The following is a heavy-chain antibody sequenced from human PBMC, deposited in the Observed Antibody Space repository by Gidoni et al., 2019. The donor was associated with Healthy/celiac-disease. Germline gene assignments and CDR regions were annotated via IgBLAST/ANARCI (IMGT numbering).Heavy chain of an antibody. CDR1: GYTFTSYY. Sequence: QVQLVQSGAEVTKPGASVKVSCKASGYTFTSYYMHWVRQAPGQGLEWMGIINPRGGSTSYAQKFQGRVTMTRDTSKSTVYMELRSLRSEDRAVYYCASGGGGYGMDVWGQGTTVTVSS. J-gene: IGHJ6*02. CDR2: INPRGGST. CDR3: ASGGGGYGMDV. V-gene: IGHV1-46*01. D-gene: IGHD3-16*01.